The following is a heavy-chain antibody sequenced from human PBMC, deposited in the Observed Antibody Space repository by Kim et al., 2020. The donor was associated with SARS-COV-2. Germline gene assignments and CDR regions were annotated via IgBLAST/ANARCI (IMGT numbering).Heavy chain of an antibody. CDR2: INTNTGNP. D-gene: IGHD3-22*01. J-gene: IGHJ6*02. Sequence: ASVKVSCKASGYTFTSYAMNWVRQAPGQGLEWMGWINTNTGNPTYAQGFTGRFVFSLDTSVSTAYLQISSLKAEDTAVYYCARERSHYYDSSGYYYYYYYYGMDVWGQGTTVTVSS. V-gene: IGHV7-4-1*02. CDR1: GYTFTSYA. CDR3: ARERSHYYDSSGYYYYYYYYGMDV.